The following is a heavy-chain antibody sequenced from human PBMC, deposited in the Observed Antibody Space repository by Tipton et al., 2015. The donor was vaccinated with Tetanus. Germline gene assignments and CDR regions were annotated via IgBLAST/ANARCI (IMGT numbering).Heavy chain of an antibody. CDR3: ARGQAGGSYGGSSDY. CDR1: NGSLTVGGYY. D-gene: IGHD1-26*01. CDR2: IFYIGTT. Sequence: TLSLTCSVSNGSLTVGGYYWSWIRQHPGKGPEWLGYIFYIGTTYYNPSLQSRISISADTSKNQFSLRLTSVTAADTAVYYCARGQAGGSYGGSSDYWGQGVVATVSS. J-gene: IGHJ4*02. V-gene: IGHV4-31*03.